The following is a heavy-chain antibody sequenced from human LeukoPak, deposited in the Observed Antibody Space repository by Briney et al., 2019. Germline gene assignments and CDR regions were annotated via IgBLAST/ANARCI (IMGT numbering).Heavy chain of an antibody. CDR1: GFTFSSYS. Sequence: PGGSLRLSCAASGFTFSSYSMNWVRQAPGKGLEWVSTIAISDGKTYYADSVKGRFSISRDTSKNTLYLQMNSLRAEDTAVYYCAKLGTSDDYWGQGTLVTVSS. CDR2: IAISDGKT. D-gene: IGHD2-2*01. V-gene: IGHV3-23*01. J-gene: IGHJ4*02. CDR3: AKLGTSDDY.